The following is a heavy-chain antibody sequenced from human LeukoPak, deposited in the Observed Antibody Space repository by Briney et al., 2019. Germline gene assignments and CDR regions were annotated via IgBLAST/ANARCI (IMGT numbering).Heavy chain of an antibody. CDR3: ARSTYAVAATGAY. D-gene: IGHD6-19*01. CDR2: INPNSGGT. CDR1: GYTFTGYY. Sequence: GASVTVSCKASGYTFTGYYMHWVRQAPGQGLEWMGWINPNSGGTNYAQKFQGRVTMTGDTSISTAYMDLSRLTSDDTAVYYCARSTYAVAATGAYWGQGTLVTVSS. J-gene: IGHJ4*02. V-gene: IGHV1-2*02.